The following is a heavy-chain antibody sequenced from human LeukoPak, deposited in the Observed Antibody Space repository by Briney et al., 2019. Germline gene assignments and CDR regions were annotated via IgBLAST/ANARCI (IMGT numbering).Heavy chain of an antibody. J-gene: IGHJ4*02. CDR3: VRYRDGEYDF. CDR2: IKQDGGGK. D-gene: IGHD4-17*01. Sequence: GGSLRLSCAGSGFIFSTHWMVWVRQAPGKGLEWVANIKQDGGGKYYVDSVKGRFTISRDNTKSSMYLEMNSLRAEDTAVYYCVRYRDGEYDFWGQGTLVTVSS. CDR1: GFIFSTHW. V-gene: IGHV3-7*01.